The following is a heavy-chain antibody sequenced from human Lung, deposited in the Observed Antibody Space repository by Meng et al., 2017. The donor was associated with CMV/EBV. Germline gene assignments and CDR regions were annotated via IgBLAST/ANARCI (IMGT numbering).Heavy chain of an antibody. Sequence: SXTLSLXCTVSGGSISSYYWSWIRQPPGKGLEWIGYIYYSGSTNYNPSLKSRVTISVDTSKNQFSLKLSSVTAADTAVYYCASWGYSSSWYYFDYWGQGTXVTVSS. D-gene: IGHD6-13*01. J-gene: IGHJ4*02. V-gene: IGHV4-59*01. CDR3: ASWGYSSSWYYFDY. CDR1: GGSISSYY. CDR2: IYYSGST.